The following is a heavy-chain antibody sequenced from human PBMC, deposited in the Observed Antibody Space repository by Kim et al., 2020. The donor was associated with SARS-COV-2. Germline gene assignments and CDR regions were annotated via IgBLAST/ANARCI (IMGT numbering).Heavy chain of an antibody. J-gene: IGHJ4*02. V-gene: IGHV3-53*01. Sequence: GGSLRLSCAASGFTVNSNYMSWVRQAPGKGLEWVSVLYSDGTTYYADSVKGRFTISRDNSKNTLYLQMNSLRAEDTALYFCARKLYFGYWGQGSLVTVSS. CDR2: LYSDGTT. CDR1: GFTVNSNY. CDR3: ARKLYFGY.